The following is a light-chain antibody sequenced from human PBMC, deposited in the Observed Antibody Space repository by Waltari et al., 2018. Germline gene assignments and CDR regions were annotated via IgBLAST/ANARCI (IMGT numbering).Light chain of an antibody. CDR2: DNN. CDR1: SPTLWTNS. CDR3: GAGDSSLSIVL. V-gene: IGLV1-51*01. J-gene: IGLJ2*01. Sequence: QSVLTQRPSVSAAAGQKVTISCPGSSPTLWTNSVSWYQPLPGTAPKLPIYDNNKRPSGIPDRFSGSKSGTSATLGITGLKTGDEADYYCGAGDSSLSIVLFGGGTKLTVL.